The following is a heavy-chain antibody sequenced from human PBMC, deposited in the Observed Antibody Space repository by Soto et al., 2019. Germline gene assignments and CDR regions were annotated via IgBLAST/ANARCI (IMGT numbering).Heavy chain of an antibody. D-gene: IGHD6-6*01. CDR1: GYSFTSYC. J-gene: IGHJ6*02. Sequence: GESLKISCKGSGYSFTSYCTVWVLQMPGKGLEWMGIIYPGDSDTRYSPSFQGQVIISADKSIRTAYLQWNSLKASDTAMYYCARQEQVGNYYYGLDVWGQGTPVTVSS. V-gene: IGHV5-51*01. CDR2: IYPGDSDT. CDR3: ARQEQVGNYYYGLDV.